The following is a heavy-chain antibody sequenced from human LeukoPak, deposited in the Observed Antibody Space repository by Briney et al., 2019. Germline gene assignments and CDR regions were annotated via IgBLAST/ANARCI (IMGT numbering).Heavy chain of an antibody. J-gene: IGHJ4*02. CDR2: IIPIFGTA. V-gene: IGHV1-69*13. CDR1: GGTFSSYA. Sequence: SVKVSCKASGGTFSSYAISWVRQAPGQGLEWMGGIIPIFGTANYAQKFQGRVTITADESTSTAYMELSSLRSEDTAVYYCARAEGADIAAAAYFDYWGQGTLVTVYS. D-gene: IGHD6-13*01. CDR3: ARAEGADIAAAAYFDY.